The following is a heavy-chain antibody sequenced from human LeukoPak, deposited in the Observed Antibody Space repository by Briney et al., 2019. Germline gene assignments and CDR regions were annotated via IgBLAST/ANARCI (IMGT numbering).Heavy chain of an antibody. CDR2: IYYSGST. V-gene: IGHV4-39*01. CDR3: ARSRGRPYYYYYYMDV. Sequence: SETLSLTCTVSGGSISSSSYYWGWIRQPPGKGLEWIGSIYYSGSTYYNPSLKSRVTISVDTSKNQFSLKLSSVTAADTAVYYCARSRGRPYYYYYYMDVWGKGTTVTVSS. CDR1: GGSISSSSYY. J-gene: IGHJ6*03. D-gene: IGHD2-15*01.